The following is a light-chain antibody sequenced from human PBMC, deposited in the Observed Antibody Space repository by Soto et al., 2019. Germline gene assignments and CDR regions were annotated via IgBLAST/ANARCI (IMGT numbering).Light chain of an antibody. V-gene: IGLV1-44*01. CDR2: TNN. CDR3: AAWDDRLNGVV. J-gene: IGLJ2*01. CDR1: SSNIGSNA. Sequence: QSLLTQPPSASGTPWQRVIISCSGSSSNIGSNAVNWYQQLPGTAPKLLIDTNNQRPSGVPDRFSGSKSGTSASLAISGLQSEDEADFYCAAWDDRLNGVVFGGGTKLTVL.